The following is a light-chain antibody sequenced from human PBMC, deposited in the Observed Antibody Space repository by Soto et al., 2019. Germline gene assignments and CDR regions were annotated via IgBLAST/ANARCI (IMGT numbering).Light chain of an antibody. J-gene: IGLJ2*01. CDR2: DVT. CDR3: SSYTRSSTVV. CDR1: SSDVGGYNY. V-gene: IGLV2-14*01. Sequence: QSVLTQPASVSGSPGQSISISCTGTSSDVGGYNYVSWYQQHPGKAPKLMIYDVTNRPSGISSRFSGSKSGNTASLTISGLQAEDEADYYCSSYTRSSTVVFGGRTKLTVL.